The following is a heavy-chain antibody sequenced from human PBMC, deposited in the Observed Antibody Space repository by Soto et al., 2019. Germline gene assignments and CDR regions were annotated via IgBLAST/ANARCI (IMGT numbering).Heavy chain of an antibody. D-gene: IGHD4-17*01. J-gene: IGHJ4*02. CDR3: ARDLGGRYGDNGYFDY. CDR1: GFTVSSNY. CDR2: IYSGGTT. Sequence: EVQLVESGGGLVQPGGSLRLSCAASGFTVSSNYMSWVRQAPGKGLEWVSVIYSGGTTYYADSVKGSFTISRDNSKNTLYLQMNSLRDEDTAVYYCARDLGGRYGDNGYFDYWGQGTLVTVSS. V-gene: IGHV3-66*01.